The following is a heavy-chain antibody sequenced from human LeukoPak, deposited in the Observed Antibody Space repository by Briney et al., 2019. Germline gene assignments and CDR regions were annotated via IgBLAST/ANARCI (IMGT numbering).Heavy chain of an antibody. D-gene: IGHD2-2*01. J-gene: IGHJ6*03. V-gene: IGHV1-69*01. CDR2: IIPIFGTA. CDR3: ARVFRRVAAPAGRVVYYYYYYYMDV. CDR1: GGTFSTYS. Sequence: SVKVSCKASGGTFSTYSISWVRQAPGQGLEWMGGIIPIFGTANYAQKFQGRVTITADESTSTAYMELSSLRSEDTAVYYCARVFRRVAAPAGRVVYYYYYYYMDVWGKGTTVTVSS.